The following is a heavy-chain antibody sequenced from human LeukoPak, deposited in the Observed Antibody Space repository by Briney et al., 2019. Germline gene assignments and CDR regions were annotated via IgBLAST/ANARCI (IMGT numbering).Heavy chain of an antibody. CDR1: GGSISSGGYS. J-gene: IGHJ6*02. CDR2: IYHSGST. Sequence: TSETLSLTCAVSGGSISSGGYSWSWTRQPPGKGLEWIGYIYHSGSTYYNPSLKSRVTISVDRSKNQFSLKLSSVTAADTAVYYCASSPSSWGGRGYYYYGMDVWGQGTTVTVSS. V-gene: IGHV4-30-2*01. CDR3: ASSPSSWGGRGYYYYGMDV. D-gene: IGHD6-13*01.